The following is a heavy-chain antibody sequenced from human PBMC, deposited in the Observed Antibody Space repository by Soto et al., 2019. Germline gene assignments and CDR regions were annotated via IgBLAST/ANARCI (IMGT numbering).Heavy chain of an antibody. CDR3: AKGYWFDP. Sequence: GSLRLSCAAPGFTFSSYGMHWVRQAPGKGLEWVAVISYDGSNKYYADSVKGRFTISRDNSKNTLYLQMNSLRAEDTAVYYCAKGYWFDPWGQGTLVTVSS. J-gene: IGHJ5*02. CDR1: GFTFSSYG. CDR2: ISYDGSNK. V-gene: IGHV3-30*18.